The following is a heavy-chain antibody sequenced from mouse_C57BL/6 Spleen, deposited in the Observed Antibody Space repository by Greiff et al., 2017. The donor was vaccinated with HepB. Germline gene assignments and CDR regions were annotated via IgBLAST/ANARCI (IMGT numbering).Heavy chain of an antibody. D-gene: IGHD1-1*01. V-gene: IGHV1-50*01. Sequence: QVQLQQPGAELVKPGASVNLSCNASGYTFPRYWLQWLKQRPGQGLVWIGEIDPSDYYTNYNQKFKGKATLTVDTSSSTAYMQLSSLTSEDSAVYYCARGTTGFDYWGQGTTLTVSS. CDR1: GYTFPRYW. CDR3: ARGTTGFDY. CDR2: IDPSDYYT. J-gene: IGHJ2*01.